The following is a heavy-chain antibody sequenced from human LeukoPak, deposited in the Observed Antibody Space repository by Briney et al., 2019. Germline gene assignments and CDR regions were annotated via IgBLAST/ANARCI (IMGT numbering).Heavy chain of an antibody. J-gene: IGHJ4*02. Sequence: GGSPRLSCTASGFTFGDYAMSWVRQAPGKGLEWVGFIRSKAYGGTTEYAASVKGRFTISRDDSKSIAYLQMNSLKTEDTAVYYCTRVEMFGSSWAYYFDYWGQGTLVTVSS. CDR3: TRVEMFGSSWAYYFDY. V-gene: IGHV3-49*04. CDR2: IRSKAYGGTT. D-gene: IGHD6-13*01. CDR1: GFTFGDYA.